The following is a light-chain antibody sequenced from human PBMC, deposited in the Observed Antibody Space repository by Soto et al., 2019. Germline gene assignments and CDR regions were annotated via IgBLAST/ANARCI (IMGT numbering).Light chain of an antibody. CDR3: RQYNDYSQP. CDR1: QSISGW. CDR2: DAS. V-gene: IGKV1-5*01. Sequence: QMTQSPPTLSASVGDRFTITCRASQSISGWSAWYQQKPGKAPKLLIYDASNLGGGVPSRLSGTGSGTDFAMAVNSLQTGEFSTDCCRQYNDYSQPCGQGTKVDIK. J-gene: IGKJ1*01.